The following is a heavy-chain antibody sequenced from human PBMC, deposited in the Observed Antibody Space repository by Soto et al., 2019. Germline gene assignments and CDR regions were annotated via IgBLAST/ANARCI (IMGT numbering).Heavy chain of an antibody. D-gene: IGHD4-17*01. CDR1: GFTFSDHY. CDR3: ARSTVVTPGDY. Sequence: EVQLVESGGGLVQPGGSLRLSCAASGFTFSDHYMDWVRQAPGKGLEWVGRTRNKANSYTTEYAASVKGRFTISRXDSKNSLYLQMNSLKTEDTAVYYCARSTVVTPGDYWGQGTLVTVSS. J-gene: IGHJ4*02. V-gene: IGHV3-72*01. CDR2: TRNKANSYTT.